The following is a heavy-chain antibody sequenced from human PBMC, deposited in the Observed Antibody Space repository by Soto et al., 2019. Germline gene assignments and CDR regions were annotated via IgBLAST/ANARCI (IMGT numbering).Heavy chain of an antibody. CDR2: IDTAGDT. J-gene: IGHJ4*02. Sequence: GGSLRLSYAASGFTFSSYDMHWVRQAAGKGLEWVSAIDTAGDTYYPGSVKGRFTISRDNSKNTLYLQMNSLRAEDTAVYYCAKDLPFWSGYYTGLGYFDYWGQGTLVTVSS. CDR3: AKDLPFWSGYYTGLGYFDY. D-gene: IGHD3-3*01. V-gene: IGHV3-13*01. CDR1: GFTFSSYD.